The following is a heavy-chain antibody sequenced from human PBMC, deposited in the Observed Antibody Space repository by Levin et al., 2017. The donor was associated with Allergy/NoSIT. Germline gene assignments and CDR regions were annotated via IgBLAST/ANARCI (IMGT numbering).Heavy chain of an antibody. J-gene: IGHJ4*02. Sequence: QPGGSLRLSCAASGFTFSNYAMTWVRQAPGKGLEWVSTVSGDTTYYADSVKGRFTISRDNSKNTVYLQMNSLRGEDTAVYYCANSQGNYGHLPDYLEDWGQGTLVIVSS. V-gene: IGHV3-23*01. CDR1: GFTFSNYA. CDR3: ANSQGNYGHLPDYLED. D-gene: IGHD3-16*01. CDR2: VSGDTT.